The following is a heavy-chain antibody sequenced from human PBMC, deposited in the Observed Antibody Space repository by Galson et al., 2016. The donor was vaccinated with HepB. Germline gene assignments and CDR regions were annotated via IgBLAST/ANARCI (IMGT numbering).Heavy chain of an antibody. CDR1: GGSIGDYY. J-gene: IGHJ5*02. Sequence: SETLSLTCTVSGGSIGDYYWSWIRQPPGKGLEWIGDIFYSGSTVYSPSLKSRGTISVDTSKKQFSLKLSSVTAADTAVYYCARLVYGSGSYYNNKWFDPWGQGTLVTVSS. V-gene: IGHV4-59*01. D-gene: IGHD3-10*01. CDR2: IFYSGST. CDR3: ARLVYGSGSYYNNKWFDP.